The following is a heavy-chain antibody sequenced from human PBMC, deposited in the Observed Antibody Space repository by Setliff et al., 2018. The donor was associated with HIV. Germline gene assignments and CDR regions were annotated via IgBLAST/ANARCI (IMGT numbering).Heavy chain of an antibody. J-gene: IGHJ4*02. D-gene: IGHD3-22*01. CDR3: ARGLSFYDPGGFDY. V-gene: IGHV4-34*01. CDR2: INHSGST. Sequence: SETLSLTCAVYGGSLSGYYWSWIRQPPGKGLEWFGEINHSGSTNYNPSLKSRVTMSTDTSRNQFSLKLSSVTAADTAVYYCARGLSFYDPGGFDYWGQGTLVTVSS. CDR1: GGSLSGYY.